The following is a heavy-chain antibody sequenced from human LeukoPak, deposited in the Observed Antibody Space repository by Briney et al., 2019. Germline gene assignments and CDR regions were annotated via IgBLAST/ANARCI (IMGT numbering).Heavy chain of an antibody. Sequence: PSETLSLTCTVSGGSISRSDYYWGWIRQPPGKGLEWIGSIYYSGKSYYNPSLKSRVTISVDTSRNQISLKLSSVTAADTAVYYYAREGALYCSSGNCFGADFDYWGQGTLVTVSS. V-gene: IGHV4-39*07. J-gene: IGHJ4*02. CDR2: IYYSGKS. CDR3: AREGALYCSSGNCFGADFDY. CDR1: GGSISRSDYY. D-gene: IGHD2-15*01.